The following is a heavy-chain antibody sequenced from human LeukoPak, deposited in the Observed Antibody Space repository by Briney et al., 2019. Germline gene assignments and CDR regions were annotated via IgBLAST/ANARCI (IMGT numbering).Heavy chain of an antibody. CDR3: ARSSGSYYLIDGMDV. J-gene: IGHJ6*02. Sequence: SETLSLTCTVSGGSISGYFWSWIRQPPGKGLEWIGYIHASGSTNQSPSLKSRVTISVDTSKNQFSLKLSSVTAADTAVYYCARSSGSYYLIDGMDVWGQGTTVTVSS. CDR1: GGSISGYF. D-gene: IGHD1-26*01. CDR2: IHASGST. V-gene: IGHV4-59*01.